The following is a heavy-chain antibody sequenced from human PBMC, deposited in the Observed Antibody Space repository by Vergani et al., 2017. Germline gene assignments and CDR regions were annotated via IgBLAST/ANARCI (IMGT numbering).Heavy chain of an antibody. CDR3: ATKSCGTPGCQIGYFRE. Sequence: QVHLVESGGGVVQPGRSLRLSCVVSGFTSSYYGMHWVRQAPGKGLEWVAVISYDGTQKYYADSVKGRFTISRDNSQSTLYLQMNSLRTEDTAVYYCATKSCGTPGCQIGYFREWGQGNLVNGSS. CDR2: ISYDGTQK. D-gene: IGHD1-1*01. CDR1: GFTSSYYG. J-gene: IGHJ1*01. V-gene: IGHV3-30*03.